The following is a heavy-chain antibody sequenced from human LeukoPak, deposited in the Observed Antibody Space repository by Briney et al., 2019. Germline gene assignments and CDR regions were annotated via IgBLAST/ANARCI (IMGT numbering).Heavy chain of an antibody. CDR1: GGSISSDY. CDR2: IYYSGTT. D-gene: IGHD7-27*01. Sequence: SETLSLTCTVSGGSISSDYWSWIRQSRGKGLEWIGYIYYSGTTSYNPSLKSRVTISLDTCKNQFSLKLSSVTAADTAVYYCARGANWGSPDYWGQGTLVTVSS. CDR3: ARGANWGSPDY. V-gene: IGHV4-59*01. J-gene: IGHJ4*02.